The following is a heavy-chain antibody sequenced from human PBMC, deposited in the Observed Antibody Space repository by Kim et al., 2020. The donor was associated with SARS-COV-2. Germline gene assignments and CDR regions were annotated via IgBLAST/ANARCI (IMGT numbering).Heavy chain of an antibody. V-gene: IGHV3-9*01. D-gene: IGHD2-21*01. CDR2: ISWNSGSI. CDR3: AKDANSDPLTYYYYGMDV. Sequence: GGSLRLSCAASGFTFDDYAMHWVRQAPGKGLEWVSGISWNSGSIGYADSVKGRFTISRDNAKNSLYLQMNSLRAEDTALYYCAKDANSDPLTYYYYGMDVCAHCTTVTVSS. CDR1: GFTFDDYA. J-gene: IGHJ6*02.